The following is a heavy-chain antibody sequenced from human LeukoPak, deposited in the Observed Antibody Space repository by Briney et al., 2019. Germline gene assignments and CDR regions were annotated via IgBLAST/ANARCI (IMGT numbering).Heavy chain of an antibody. CDR1: GYTFTSYG. CDR2: ISAYNGNT. CDR3: AWVSTTDIVVVPAAPYFDY. V-gene: IGHV1-18*01. D-gene: IGHD2-2*01. Sequence: ASVKVSCKASGYTFTSYGISWVRQAPGQGLEWMGWISAYNGNTNYAQKLQGRVTMTTDTSTSTAYMELRSLRSDDTAVYYCAWVSTTDIVVVPAAPYFDYWGQGTLVTVSS. J-gene: IGHJ4*02.